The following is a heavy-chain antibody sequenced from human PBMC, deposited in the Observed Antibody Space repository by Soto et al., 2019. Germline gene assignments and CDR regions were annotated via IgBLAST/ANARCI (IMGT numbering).Heavy chain of an antibody. V-gene: IGHV4-4*02. J-gene: IGHJ4*02. Sequence: SETLSLTCAVSGASIRSSNWWSWVRQPPGKGPEWIGEISHGGSSNYNPSLRSRVTTSVDTSSNQFFLILSSVTAADTAVYYCARVNYYDRYSFDYWGQGTLVTVSS. CDR1: GASIRSSNW. CDR2: ISHGGSS. CDR3: ARVNYYDRYSFDY. D-gene: IGHD3-22*01.